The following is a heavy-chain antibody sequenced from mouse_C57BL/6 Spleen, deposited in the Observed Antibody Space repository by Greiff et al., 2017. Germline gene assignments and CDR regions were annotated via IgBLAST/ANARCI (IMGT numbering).Heavy chain of an antibody. D-gene: IGHD1-1*01. CDR1: GYTFTSYW. Sequence: VQLQQSGAELVMPGASVKLSCKASGYTFTSYWMHWVKQRPGQGLEWIGEIDPSDSYTNYNQKFKGKSTLTVDKSSSTAYMQLSSLTSAASAVYYCARAHYYGSSRYWYFDVTGTGTTVTVS. CDR2: IDPSDSYT. J-gene: IGHJ1*03. CDR3: ARAHYYGSSRYWYFDV. V-gene: IGHV1-69*01.